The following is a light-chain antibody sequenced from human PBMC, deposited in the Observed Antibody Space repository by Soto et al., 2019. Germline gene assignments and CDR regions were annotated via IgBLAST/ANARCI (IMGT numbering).Light chain of an antibody. V-gene: IGKV1-5*01. CDR2: DAS. J-gene: IGKJ1*01. CDR1: QSISSL. Sequence: DIQITKSPSTLSASVGDRVTITCRASQSISSLLAGYQQPPGKEHQLLIYDASSLESGVPSRFSGSGSGTEFALTISSLQPDDFSTYYCQQYNGYSRTFGQGTKVDI. CDR3: QQYNGYSRT.